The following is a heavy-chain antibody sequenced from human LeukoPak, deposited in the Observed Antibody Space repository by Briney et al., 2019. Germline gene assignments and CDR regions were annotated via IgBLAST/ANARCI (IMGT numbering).Heavy chain of an antibody. CDR2: IYHSGST. CDR1: GYSISSGYY. CDR3: ARLSGIYCDRGSCFNYFDS. J-gene: IGHJ5*01. D-gene: IGHD2-15*01. V-gene: IGHV4-38-2*02. Sequence: SETLSLTCTVSGYSISSGYYWGWIRQPPGKGVEWIGSIYHSGSTFYNPSLKSRVTISVDTSKNQFPLRLTSVTAADTAVYYCARLSGIYCDRGSCFNYFDSWGQGALVTVSS.